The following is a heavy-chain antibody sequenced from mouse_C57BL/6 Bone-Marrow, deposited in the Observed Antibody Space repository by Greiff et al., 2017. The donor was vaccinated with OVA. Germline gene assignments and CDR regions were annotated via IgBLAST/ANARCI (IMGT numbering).Heavy chain of an antibody. V-gene: IGHV1-54*01. CDR1: GYAFTNYL. CDR3: AGSGYSNLYAMDY. D-gene: IGHD2-5*01. J-gene: IGHJ4*01. Sequence: QVQLQQSGAELVRPGTSVKVSCKASGYAFTNYLIEWVKQRPGQGLEWIGVINPGSGGTNYNEKFKGKATLTADKSSSTAYMQLSSLTSEDSAVYFCAGSGYSNLYAMDYWGQGTSVTVSS. CDR2: INPGSGGT.